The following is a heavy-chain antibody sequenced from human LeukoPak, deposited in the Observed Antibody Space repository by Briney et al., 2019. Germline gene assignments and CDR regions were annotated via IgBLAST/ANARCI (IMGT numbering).Heavy chain of an antibody. CDR2: ILYDGNNK. CDR1: DFSFSNYG. CDR3: AKDRLFGSGLNGPHYYYGMDV. V-gene: IGHV3-30*18. J-gene: IGHJ6*02. Sequence: SGGSLRLSCAASDFSFSNYGMHWVRQAPGKGLEWVAVILYDGNNKHYAESVKGRFTISRDNSNNMLYLQMNSLRPEGTAVYYCAKDRLFGSGLNGPHYYYGMDVWGQGTTVTVSS. D-gene: IGHD1-26*01.